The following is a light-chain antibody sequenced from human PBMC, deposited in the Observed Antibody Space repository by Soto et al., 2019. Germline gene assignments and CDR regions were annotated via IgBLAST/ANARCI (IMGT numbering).Light chain of an antibody. CDR1: QSVASSY. V-gene: IGKV3-20*01. Sequence: EIVLTQSPGTLSLSPGERATLSCRASQSVASSYLAWYQQKPGQAPRLLIHDASSRATGIPDRFSGSGSGMDFSVTISRLEPEDFAVYFCQGYGSSPPGTFGQGTTVEIK. J-gene: IGKJ1*01. CDR3: QGYGSSPPGT. CDR2: DAS.